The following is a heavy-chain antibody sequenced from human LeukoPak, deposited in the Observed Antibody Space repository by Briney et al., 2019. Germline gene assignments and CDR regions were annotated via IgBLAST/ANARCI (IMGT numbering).Heavy chain of an antibody. Sequence: GSLRLSCAASGFTFSSYGMHWVRQAPGKGLEWIGSIYYSGSTYYNPSLKSRVTISVDTSKNQFSLKLSSVPAADTAVYYCARVGRQDGSGSYTFFDFWGQGTMVTVSS. CDR1: GFTFSSYG. J-gene: IGHJ3*01. V-gene: IGHV4-39*07. CDR3: ARVGRQDGSGSYTFFDF. CDR2: IYYSGST. D-gene: IGHD3-10*01.